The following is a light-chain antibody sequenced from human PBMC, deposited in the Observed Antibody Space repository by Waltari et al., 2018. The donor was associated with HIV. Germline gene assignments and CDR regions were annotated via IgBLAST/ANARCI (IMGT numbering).Light chain of an antibody. Sequence: QSALTPPPSVSGSPGQSLSISCTGTSSDGGGYKGFSWYQQHPGKAPKLMIYEDNKRPSGVSNRFSGSKSGNTASLTISGLQAEDEADYYCCSYTGSTTWVFGGGTKLTV. J-gene: IGLJ3*02. V-gene: IGLV2-23*01. CDR1: SSDGGGYKG. CDR3: CSYTGSTTWV. CDR2: EDN.